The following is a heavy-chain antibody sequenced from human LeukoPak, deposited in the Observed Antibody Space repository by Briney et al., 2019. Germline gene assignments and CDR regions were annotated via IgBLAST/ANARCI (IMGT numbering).Heavy chain of an antibody. CDR3: ARGSCSSTSCYVWPTSTFDY. Sequence: ASVKVSCKASGYTFTGYYMHWVRQAPGRGLEWMGRINPYSGGTNYAQKFQGRVTMTRDTSISTAYMELSRLRSDDTAVYYCARGSCSSTSCYVWPTSTFDYWGQGTLVTVSS. V-gene: IGHV1-2*06. D-gene: IGHD2-2*01. CDR1: GYTFTGYY. J-gene: IGHJ4*02. CDR2: INPYSGGT.